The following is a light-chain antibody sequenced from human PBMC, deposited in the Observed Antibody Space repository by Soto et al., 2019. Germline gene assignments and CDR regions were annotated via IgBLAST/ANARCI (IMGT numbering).Light chain of an antibody. V-gene: IGKV1-9*01. CDR1: HAISTF. CDR3: QQLYTLPFA. Sequence: DIQLTQPPSLLSASIGDRVTITCRASHAISTFLAWYQQKPGKAPKLLIYEASTLQSGVPSRFSGSGSGTEFTLTISGLLPEDFAAYHCQQLYTLPFAFGQGTRLEIK. CDR2: EAS. J-gene: IGKJ5*01.